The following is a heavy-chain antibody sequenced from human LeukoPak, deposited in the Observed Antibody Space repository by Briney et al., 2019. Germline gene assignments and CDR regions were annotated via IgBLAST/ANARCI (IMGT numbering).Heavy chain of an antibody. D-gene: IGHD3-10*01. CDR1: GSTFSRYW. J-gene: IGHJ4*02. Sequence: PGGSLRLSCAASGSTFSRYWMHWVRQAPGKGLVWVSRVKSDGSDTIYADSAKGRFTISRDNAKNTLYLQMDSLRAEDTAAYYCTTGIGNYYYYWGQGTLVTVAS. CDR2: VKSDGSDT. V-gene: IGHV3-74*01. CDR3: TTGIGNYYYY.